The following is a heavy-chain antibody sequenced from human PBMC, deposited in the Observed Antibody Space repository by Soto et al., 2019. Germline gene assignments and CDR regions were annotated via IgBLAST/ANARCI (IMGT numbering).Heavy chain of an antibody. J-gene: IGHJ3*02. D-gene: IGHD2-15*01. V-gene: IGHV3-7*01. CDR1: GFTFSSYW. CDR3: ARDCSGGSCYWDTFDI. CDR2: IKQDGSEK. Sequence: QPGGSLRLSCAASGFTFSSYWMSWVRQAPGKGLEWVANIKQDGSEKYYVDSVKGRFTISRDNAKNSLYLQMNSLRAEDTAVYYCARDCSGGSCYWDTFDIWGQGTMVTVSS.